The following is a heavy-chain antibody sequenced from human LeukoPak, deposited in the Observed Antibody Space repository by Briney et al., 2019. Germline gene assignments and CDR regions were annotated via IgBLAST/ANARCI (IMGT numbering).Heavy chain of an antibody. Sequence: SVKVSCKASGGTFSSYAISWVRQAPGQGLEWMGRIIPILGIANYAQKFQGRVTITADKSTSTAYMELSSLRSEDTAVYYCARFWSANAFDIWGQGTMVTVSS. CDR1: GGTFSSYA. CDR3: ARFWSANAFDI. J-gene: IGHJ3*02. CDR2: IIPILGIA. V-gene: IGHV1-69*04. D-gene: IGHD2-8*02.